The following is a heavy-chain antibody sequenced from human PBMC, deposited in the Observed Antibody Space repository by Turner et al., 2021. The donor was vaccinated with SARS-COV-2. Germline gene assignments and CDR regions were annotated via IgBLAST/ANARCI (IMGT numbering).Heavy chain of an antibody. V-gene: IGHV3-74*01. CDR2: INSDGTRT. CDR1: GFTFRNYW. Sequence: EVQLVESVGGFVQPGGSLRLSCAASGFTFRNYWMHWVRQAPGEGLVCVSHINSDGTRTSYADAVKGRFTISRDNAKNTLYLQMNSLGAEDTAVYYCARDGDGTVDLDYWGQGTLVTVSS. J-gene: IGHJ4*02. CDR3: ARDGDGTVDLDY. D-gene: IGHD1-7*01.